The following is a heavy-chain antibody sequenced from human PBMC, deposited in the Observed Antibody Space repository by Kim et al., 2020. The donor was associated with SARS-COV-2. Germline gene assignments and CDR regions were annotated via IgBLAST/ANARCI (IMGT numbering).Heavy chain of an antibody. J-gene: IGHJ5*02. Sequence: SETLSLTCAVYGGSFSGYYWSWIRQPPGKGLEWIGEINHSGSTNYNPSLKSRVTISVDTSKNQFSLKLSSVTAADTAVYYCGRGPGVYGWLRYFGPWGQG. V-gene: IGHV4-34*01. D-gene: IGHD5-12*01. CDR3: GRGPGVYGWLRYFGP. CDR2: INHSGST. CDR1: GGSFSGYY.